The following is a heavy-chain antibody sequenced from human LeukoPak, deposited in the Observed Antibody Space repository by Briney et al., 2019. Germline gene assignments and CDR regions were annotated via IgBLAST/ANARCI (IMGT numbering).Heavy chain of an antibody. V-gene: IGHV5-51*01. Sequence: GESLKISCKGSGYSFTSYWIGRVRQMPGKGLEWMGIIYPGDSDTRYSPSFQGQVTISADKSISTAYLQWSSLKASDTAMYYCARHSRRVLSGSPLANWGQGTLVTVSS. CDR2: IYPGDSDT. J-gene: IGHJ4*02. CDR1: GYSFTSYW. D-gene: IGHD6-25*01. CDR3: ARHSRRVLSGSPLAN.